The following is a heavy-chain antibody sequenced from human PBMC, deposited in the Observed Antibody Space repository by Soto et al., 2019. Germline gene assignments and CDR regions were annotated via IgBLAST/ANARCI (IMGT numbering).Heavy chain of an antibody. D-gene: IGHD3-22*01. CDR3: ARDSGYDSTD. Sequence: EVQLLEFGGGLVQPGGSLRLSCAASGFTVSSYGMSWVRQAPGKGLEWISGLSESGDRTTYADSVKGRFTISRDNSNTTLYLQMDSLRVDDTAVYYCARDSGYDSTDWGQGTLVIVSS. V-gene: IGHV3-23*01. J-gene: IGHJ4*02. CDR1: GFTVSSYG. CDR2: LSESGDRT.